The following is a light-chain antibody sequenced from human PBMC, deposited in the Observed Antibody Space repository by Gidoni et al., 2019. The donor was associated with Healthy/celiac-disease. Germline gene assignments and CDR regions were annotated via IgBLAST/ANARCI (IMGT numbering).Light chain of an antibody. J-gene: IGKJ2*01. V-gene: IGKV1-33*01. CDR3: QQYDNIPYT. CDR1: QDISNY. Sequence: IQMTPSPSSLSASVGDRVTITCQASQDISNYLNWYQQKPGKAPKLLIYDASNLETGVPSRFSGSGSGTDFTFTISSLQPEDIATYYCQQYDNIPYTFGQGTKLEIK. CDR2: DAS.